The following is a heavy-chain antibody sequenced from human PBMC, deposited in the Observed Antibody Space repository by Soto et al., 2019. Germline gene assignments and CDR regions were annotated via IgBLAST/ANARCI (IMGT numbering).Heavy chain of an antibody. CDR1: VFTFSSYG. V-gene: IGHV3-30*03. CDR2: ISYDGSNK. J-gene: IGHJ4*01. D-gene: IGHD2-15*01. CDR3: STYSTPDY. Sequence: HPXGSLRLSCAASVFTFSSYGMHCVRQSPGKWLEWVAVISYDGSNKYYADSVKGRFTISRDNSKDTLYLQMNSLRAEDTAVYYCSTYSTPDYLGHGTLVTVSS.